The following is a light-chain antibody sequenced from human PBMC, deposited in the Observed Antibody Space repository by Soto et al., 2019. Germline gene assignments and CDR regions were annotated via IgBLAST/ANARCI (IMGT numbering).Light chain of an antibody. CDR2: DAS. CDR1: QSVSTN. V-gene: IGKV3D-15*01. Sequence: EIVLTQSPATLSSFPGDRVTLSCRASQSVSTNVAWYQQKPGEAPRLLIFDASARAVDIPGRFSGSVSGTEFTLTISSLQPEDFAVYFCHSYDKWPPGTFGQGTKVDIK. J-gene: IGKJ1*01. CDR3: HSYDKWPPGT.